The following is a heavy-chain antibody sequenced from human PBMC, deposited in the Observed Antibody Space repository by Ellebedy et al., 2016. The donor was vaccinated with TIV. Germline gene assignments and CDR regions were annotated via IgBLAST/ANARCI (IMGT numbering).Heavy chain of an antibody. Sequence: AASVKVSCKASGYTFTTYAIHWVRQAPGQSLEWMGWINVADANTKYSPKFQGRVTFTRDTSANTAYMHLSSLRSEDSAVYNCARDPLGYCSGGSCSNNWFDPWGQGTLVTVSS. V-gene: IGHV1-3*01. CDR3: ARDPLGYCSGGSCSNNWFDP. CDR2: INVADANT. D-gene: IGHD2-15*01. J-gene: IGHJ5*02. CDR1: GYTFTTYA.